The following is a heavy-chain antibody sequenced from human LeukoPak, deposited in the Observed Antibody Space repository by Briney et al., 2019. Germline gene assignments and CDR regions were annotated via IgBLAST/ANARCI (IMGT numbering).Heavy chain of an antibody. CDR1: GGSISSGGYY. D-gene: IGHD6-19*01. V-gene: IGHV4-30-2*01. Sequence: SETLSLTCTVSGGSISSGGYYWSWIRQPPGKGLEWIGYIYHDGSTYYNPSLKSRVTISLDRSKNQFSLKLSSVTAADTAVYYCVRVSIAVAGFDYWGQGTLVTVSS. J-gene: IGHJ4*02. CDR3: VRVSIAVAGFDY. CDR2: IYHDGST.